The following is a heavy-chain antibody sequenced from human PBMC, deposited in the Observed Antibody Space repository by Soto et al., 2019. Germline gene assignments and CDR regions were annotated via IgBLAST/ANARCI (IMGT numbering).Heavy chain of an antibody. J-gene: IGHJ5*02. CDR3: ARSGYSYGRNWFDP. D-gene: IGHD5-18*01. Sequence: XXSLRLSCAASGFTFSSYSMHWVLQAPGKGLEWVSYISSTSSYIYYTDSVKGRFTISRDNAKNSLYLQMNSLRPEDTAVYYCARSGYSYGRNWFDPWGQGTLVTVSS. CDR2: ISSTSSYI. CDR1: GFTFSSYS. V-gene: IGHV3-21*01.